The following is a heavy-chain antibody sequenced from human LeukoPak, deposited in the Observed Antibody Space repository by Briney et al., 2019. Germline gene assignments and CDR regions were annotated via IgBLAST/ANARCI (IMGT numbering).Heavy chain of an antibody. V-gene: IGHV3-21*01. J-gene: IGHJ5*02. CDR3: AKDVVEGLWFGEGFDP. CDR1: GFTFSSYS. Sequence: GGSLRLSCAASGFTFSSYSMNWVRQAPGKGLEWVSSISSSSSYIYYADSVKGRFTISRDNAKNSLYLQMNSLRAEDTAVYYCAKDVVEGLWFGEGFDPWGQGTLVTVSS. D-gene: IGHD3-10*01. CDR2: ISSSSSYI.